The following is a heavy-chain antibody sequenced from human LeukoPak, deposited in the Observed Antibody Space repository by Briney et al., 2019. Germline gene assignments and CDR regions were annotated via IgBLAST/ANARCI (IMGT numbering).Heavy chain of an antibody. D-gene: IGHD2-2*02. J-gene: IGHJ4*02. Sequence: GGSLRLSCAASGFTFSRSPMHWVRQAPGKGLEWVATTSFDVSNKYYADSVKGRFTISRDNSKNTLYLQMNSLRTEDTAVYSCARGYCTSTSCYNDYWGQGTLVTVSS. CDR3: ARGYCTSTSCYNDY. V-gene: IGHV3-30*04. CDR2: TSFDVSNK. CDR1: GFTFSRSP.